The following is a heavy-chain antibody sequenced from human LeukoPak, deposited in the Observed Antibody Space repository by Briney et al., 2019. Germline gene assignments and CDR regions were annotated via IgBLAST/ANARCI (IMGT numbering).Heavy chain of an antibody. Sequence: GGSLRLSCAASGFTFSNYWVGWVRQAPGKGLGWVANIKRDGSEKYYVDSVKGRFTISRDNAKNSLYLQMNSLRAEDTAVYYCARGPNIYSGSYHEGDCYMDVWGKGTTVTVSS. CDR1: GFTFSNYW. D-gene: IGHD1-26*01. CDR3: ARGPNIYSGSYHEGDCYMDV. J-gene: IGHJ6*03. CDR2: IKRDGSEK. V-gene: IGHV3-7*01.